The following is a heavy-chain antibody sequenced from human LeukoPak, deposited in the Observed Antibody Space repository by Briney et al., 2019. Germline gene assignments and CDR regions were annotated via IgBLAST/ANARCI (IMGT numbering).Heavy chain of an antibody. Sequence: GGSLRLSCAVSGFTFSSYAMSWVRQAPGKGLEWVSAISGSGGSTYYADSVKGRFTISRDNSKNTLYLQMNSLRAEDTAVYYCAKENYYGSGSIGGFFDPWGQGTLVTVSS. V-gene: IGHV3-23*01. J-gene: IGHJ5*02. CDR3: AKENYYGSGSIGGFFDP. CDR1: GFTFSSYA. D-gene: IGHD3-10*01. CDR2: ISGSGGST.